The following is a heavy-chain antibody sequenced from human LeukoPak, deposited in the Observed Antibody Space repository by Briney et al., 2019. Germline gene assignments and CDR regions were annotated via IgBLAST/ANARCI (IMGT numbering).Heavy chain of an antibody. CDR1: GFTFSSYS. CDR2: ISGSGGST. Sequence: GGSLRLSCAASGFTFSSYSMNWVRQAPGKGLEWVSAISGSGGSTYYADSVKGRFTIFRDNSKNTLYLQMNSLRAEDTAVYYCAKGSLLLLRAFDIWGQGTMVTVSS. D-gene: IGHD2-21*01. J-gene: IGHJ3*02. V-gene: IGHV3-23*01. CDR3: AKGSLLLLRAFDI.